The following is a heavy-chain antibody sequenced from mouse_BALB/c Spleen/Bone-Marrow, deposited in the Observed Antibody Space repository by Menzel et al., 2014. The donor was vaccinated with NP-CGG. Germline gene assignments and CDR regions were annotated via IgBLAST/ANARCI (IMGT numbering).Heavy chain of an antibody. D-gene: IGHD1-1*01. CDR1: GFNTKDTY. Sequence: EVQLQESGAELVKPGASVKWSCTASGFNTKDTYMLWVKQRPEQGLEWIGRIDPANGNTKYDPKFQGKATITADTSSNTAYLQLSSLTSEDTAVYYCASGSSYDSFDYWGQGPTHTVSS. CDR3: ASGSSYDSFDY. CDR2: IDPANGNT. J-gene: IGHJ2*01. V-gene: IGHV14-3*02.